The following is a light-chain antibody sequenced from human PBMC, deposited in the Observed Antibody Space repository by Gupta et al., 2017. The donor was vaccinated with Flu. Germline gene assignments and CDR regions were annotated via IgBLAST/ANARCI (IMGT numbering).Light chain of an antibody. CDR1: SSDDGRSDS. J-gene: IGLJ1*01. CDR3: SSYTSISTFYV. Sequence: QSALTQPASVSGSPGQSITISCPGTSSDDGRSDSVSWYQQHPGKAPKLLIYDVSNRPSGVSSRFSGSKSGNTASLTISGLQAEDETDYYCSSYTSISTFYVFGTGTKVTVL. V-gene: IGLV2-14*01. CDR2: DVS.